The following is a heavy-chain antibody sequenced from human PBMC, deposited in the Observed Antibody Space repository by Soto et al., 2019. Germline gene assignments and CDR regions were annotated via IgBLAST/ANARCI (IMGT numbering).Heavy chain of an antibody. CDR1: GGSISSSSYY. D-gene: IGHD3-22*01. CDR3: ARRGREYYYDSSGDLDWYFDL. CDR2: IYYSGST. V-gene: IGHV4-39*01. J-gene: IGHJ2*01. Sequence: PSETLSLTCTVSGGSISSSSYYWGWIRQPPGKGLEWIGSIYYSGSTYYNPSLKSRVTISVDTSKNRFSLKLSSVTAVDTAVYYCARRGREYYYDSSGDLDWYFDLWGRGTLVTVSS.